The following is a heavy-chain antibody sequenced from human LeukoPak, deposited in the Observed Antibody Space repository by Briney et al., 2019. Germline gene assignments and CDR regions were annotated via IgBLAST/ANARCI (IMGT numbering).Heavy chain of an antibody. CDR1: GFTFSSYA. J-gene: IGHJ4*02. Sequence: PGGSLRLSCAASGFTFSSYAMSWVRQAPGKGLEWVSAISGSGGSTYYADSVKGRFTISRDNSKNTLYLQMNSLRAEDTAVYYCAKDSMVRGAKPYYFDYWGQGTLVTVSS. D-gene: IGHD3-10*01. CDR2: ISGSGGST. CDR3: AKDSMVRGAKPYYFDY. V-gene: IGHV3-23*01.